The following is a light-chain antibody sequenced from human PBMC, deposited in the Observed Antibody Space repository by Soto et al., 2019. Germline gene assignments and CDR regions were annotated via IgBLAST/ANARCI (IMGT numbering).Light chain of an antibody. CDR1: QSISRS. CDR2: DAS. J-gene: IGKJ3*01. Sequence: DIQMTQSPSTLSASVGDRVTITCRASQSISRSLAWYQQKPGKAPSLLIYDASSLEGGVPSRFSGSGFGTEFTLTITNLQPADFATYYCQQYSDFLISFGPGTTV. V-gene: IGKV1-5*01. CDR3: QQYSDFLIS.